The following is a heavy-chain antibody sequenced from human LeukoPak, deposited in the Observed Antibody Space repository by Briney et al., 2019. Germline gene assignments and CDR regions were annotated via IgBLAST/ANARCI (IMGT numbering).Heavy chain of an antibody. Sequence: SQTLSLTCTVSGGSISSGDYYWSWIRQPPGKGLEWIGYIYYSGSTYYNPSLKSRVTISVDTSKNQFSLKLSSVTAADTAEYYCASNIVVVPAALEYFQHWGQGTLVTVSS. J-gene: IGHJ1*01. V-gene: IGHV4-30-4*01. CDR1: GGSISSGDYY. CDR3: ASNIVVVPAALEYFQH. CDR2: IYYSGST. D-gene: IGHD2-2*01.